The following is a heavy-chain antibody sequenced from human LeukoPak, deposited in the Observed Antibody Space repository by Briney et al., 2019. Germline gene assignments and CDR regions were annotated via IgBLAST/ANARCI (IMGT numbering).Heavy chain of an antibody. CDR3: ATHTAMGGPPGYFQH. D-gene: IGHD5-18*01. Sequence: ASVKVSCKASGGTFSSYAISWVRQAPGQGLEWMGRIIPILGIANYAQKFQGRDTITADKSTSTAHMELSSLRSEDTAVYYCATHTAMGGPPGYFQHWGQGTLVTVSS. J-gene: IGHJ1*01. CDR2: IIPILGIA. CDR1: GGTFSSYA. V-gene: IGHV1-69*04.